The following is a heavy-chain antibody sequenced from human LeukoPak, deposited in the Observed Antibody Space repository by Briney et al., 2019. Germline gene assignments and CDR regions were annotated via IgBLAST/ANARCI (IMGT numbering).Heavy chain of an antibody. CDR3: AKRGVVIRGILVIGYHQEAYHYDF. CDR1: GISLSNYA. D-gene: IGHD3-10*01. Sequence: GGSLRLSCVVSGISLSNYAMTWVRQAPGKGLEWVSYISERGGSTTYADSVKGRFTISRDTALNTLYLQMNNLRAEDTAVYFCAKRGVVIRGILVIGYHQEAYHYDFWGQGVLVTVSS. CDR2: ISERGGST. V-gene: IGHV3-23*01. J-gene: IGHJ4*02.